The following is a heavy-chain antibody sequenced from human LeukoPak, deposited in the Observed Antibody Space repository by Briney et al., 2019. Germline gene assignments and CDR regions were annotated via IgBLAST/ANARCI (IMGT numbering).Heavy chain of an antibody. Sequence: GASVKVSCKASGYTFTSYYMHWVRQAPGQGLEWMGIINPSGGSTSYAQKFQGRVTMTRDMSTSTVYMELSSLRSEDTAVYYCAKGGVYGDYVPFVDYWGQGTLVTVSS. D-gene: IGHD4-17*01. CDR2: INPSGGST. CDR3: AKGGVYGDYVPFVDY. V-gene: IGHV1-46*01. CDR1: GYTFTSYY. J-gene: IGHJ4*02.